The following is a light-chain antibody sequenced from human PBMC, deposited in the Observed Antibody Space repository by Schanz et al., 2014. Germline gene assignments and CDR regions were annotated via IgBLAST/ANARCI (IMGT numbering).Light chain of an antibody. J-gene: IGKJ3*01. Sequence: EIVLTQSPGTLSLSPGEAATLSCRSSESVNTIDLSWYQQKPGQAPRVLIYGASIRASGIPDRFSGSGYGTDFSLTITRLEPEDFAVYYCHQYINSPFTFGPGTKLDLK. CDR2: GAS. CDR3: HQYINSPFT. V-gene: IGKV3-20*01. CDR1: ESVNTID.